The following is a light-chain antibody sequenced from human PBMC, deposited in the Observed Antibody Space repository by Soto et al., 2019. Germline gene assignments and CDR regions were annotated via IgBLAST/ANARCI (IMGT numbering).Light chain of an antibody. J-gene: IGKJ2*01. CDR1: QSVSSKY. Sequence: EMVLTQSPGTLSLSLGERATLSCRASQSVSSKYVAWYQQKPGQAPSLLIYGTSNRAAYVPDRFSATGSGTDFSLTISRLQPEDSAVYYCQHYGGSPPDTFGQGTKLEIK. CDR3: QHYGGSPPDT. CDR2: GTS. V-gene: IGKV3-20*01.